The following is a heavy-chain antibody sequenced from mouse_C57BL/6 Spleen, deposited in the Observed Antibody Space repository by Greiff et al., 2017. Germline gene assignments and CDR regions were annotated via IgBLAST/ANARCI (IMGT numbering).Heavy chain of an antibody. J-gene: IGHJ2*01. CDR2: ISGGGGNT. CDR3: AMLNRTGNYFDY. CDR1: GFTFSSYT. V-gene: IGHV5-9*04. Sequence: EVQLQESGGGLVKPGGSLKLSCAASGFTFSSYTMSWVRQTPEKRLEWVATISGGGGNTYYPDSVKGRFTISRDNAKNTLYLQMSSLRSEDTALYYCAMLNRTGNYFDYWGQGTTLTVSS.